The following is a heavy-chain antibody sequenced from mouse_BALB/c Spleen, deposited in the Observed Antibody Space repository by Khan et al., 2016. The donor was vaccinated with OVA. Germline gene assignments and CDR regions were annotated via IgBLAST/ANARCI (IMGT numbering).Heavy chain of an antibody. CDR3: ARGYWYFDV. D-gene: IGHD2-2*01. V-gene: IGHV9-3-1*01. J-gene: IGHJ1*01. CDR1: GYTFTNYG. Sequence: QIQLVQSGPELKKPGETVKISCKASGYTFTNYGMNWVKQPPGKGLKWMGWINTYTGEPTYVDDFKGRFAFSLETSANTVYLQINNLKNEDTATXFCARGYWYFDVWGAGTTVTVSS. CDR2: INTYTGEP.